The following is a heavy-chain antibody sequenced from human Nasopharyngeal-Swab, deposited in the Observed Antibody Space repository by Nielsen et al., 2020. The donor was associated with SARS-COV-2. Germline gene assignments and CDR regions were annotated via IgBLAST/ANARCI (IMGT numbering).Heavy chain of an antibody. V-gene: IGHV3-9*01. J-gene: IGHJ4*02. CDR1: GFTFDDYA. CDR2: INWNGGRI. Sequence: GGSLRLSCAASGFTFDDYAMHWVRQAPGKGLEWISGINWNGGRIGYADSVKGRFTISRDTAKKSLYLQMNSLRPEDTALYYCTKATSLYYYDSSGYRPWYCDYWGQGTLVTVSS. CDR3: TKATSLYYYDSSGYRPWYCDY. D-gene: IGHD3-22*01.